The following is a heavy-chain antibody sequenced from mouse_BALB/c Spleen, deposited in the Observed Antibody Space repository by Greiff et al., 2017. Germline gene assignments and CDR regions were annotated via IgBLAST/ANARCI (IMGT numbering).Heavy chain of an antibody. CDR2: ISSGGSYT. CDR3: TRDGDWYFDV. Sequence: VMLVESGGGLVKPGGSLKLSCAASGFTFSSYTMSWVRQTPEKRLEWVATISSGGSYTYYPDSVKGRFTISRDNAKNTLYLQMSSLKSEDTAMYYCTRDGDWYFDVWGAGTTVTVSS. V-gene: IGHV5-6-4*01. CDR1: GFTFSSYT. J-gene: IGHJ1*01.